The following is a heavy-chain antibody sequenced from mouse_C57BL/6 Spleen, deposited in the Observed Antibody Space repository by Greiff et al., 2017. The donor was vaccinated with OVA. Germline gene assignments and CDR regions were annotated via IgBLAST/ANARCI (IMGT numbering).Heavy chain of an antibody. CDR1: GFNIKDDY. V-gene: IGHV14-4*01. J-gene: IGHJ4*01. CDR3: TTPPRNYAMDY. CDR2: IAPENGDT. Sequence: VQLQQSGAELVRPGASVKLSCTASGFNIKDDYMPWVKQRPEQGLEWIGWIAPENGDTESDSKFQGRATITADTSSNTAYLQLSILTSEDTAVYYCTTPPRNYAMDYWGQGTSVTVSS.